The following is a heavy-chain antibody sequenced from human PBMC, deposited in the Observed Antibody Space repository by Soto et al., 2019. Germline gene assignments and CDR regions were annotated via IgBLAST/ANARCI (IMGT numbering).Heavy chain of an antibody. Sequence: EVQLVESGGGLVEPGGSLRLSCAASGFTFNGAWMNWVRQGPGKGLEWVGRVKSKFDGGTIDYAAPVKGRFTISRDDARNAVCLQMNSLSTEDTAMYYCGADLPVWGAYAFDCWGQGALVTVSS. CDR3: GADLPVWGAYAFDC. V-gene: IGHV3-15*07. CDR2: VKSKFDGGTI. CDR1: GFTFNGAW. D-gene: IGHD3-16*01. J-gene: IGHJ4*02.